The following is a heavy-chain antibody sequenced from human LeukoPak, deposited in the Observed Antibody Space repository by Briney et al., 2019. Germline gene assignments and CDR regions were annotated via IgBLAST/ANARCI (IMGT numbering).Heavy chain of an antibody. Sequence: GGSLRLSCIASGFTFTSHAMSWVRQAPGKGLEWVGRIKSKTDGGTTDYAAPVKGRFTISRDDSKNTLYLQMNSLKTEDTAVYYCTRGYWFDPWGQGTLVTVSS. CDR3: TRGYWFDP. V-gene: IGHV3-15*01. CDR1: GFTFTSHA. CDR2: IKSKTDGGTT. D-gene: IGHD3-10*01. J-gene: IGHJ5*02.